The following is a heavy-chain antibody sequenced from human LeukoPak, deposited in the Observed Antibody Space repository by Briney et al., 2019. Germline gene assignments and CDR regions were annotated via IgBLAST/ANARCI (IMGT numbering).Heavy chain of an antibody. D-gene: IGHD2-15*01. CDR1: GLTVSSYS. Sequence: GGSLRLSCVASGLTVSSYSMNWVRQAPGKGLEWVSYISSSSSTIYYADSVKGRFTISRDNAKNSLDLQMNSLRDEDAAVYYCARARASGRSGFDYWGQGTLVTVSS. CDR3: ARARASGRSGFDY. V-gene: IGHV3-48*02. J-gene: IGHJ4*02. CDR2: ISSSSSTI.